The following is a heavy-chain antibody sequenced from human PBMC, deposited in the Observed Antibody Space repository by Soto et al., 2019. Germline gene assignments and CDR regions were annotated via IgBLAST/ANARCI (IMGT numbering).Heavy chain of an antibody. CDR1: GFTFSSYA. J-gene: IGHJ6*02. V-gene: IGHV3-30-3*01. Sequence: GGSLRLSCAASGFTFSSYAMHWVRQAPGKGLEWVAVISYDGSNKYYADSVKGRFTISRDNSKNTLYLQMNSLRAEDTAVYYCAREDSPIVVVVAATRNGMDVWGQGTTVTVSS. CDR2: ISYDGSNK. CDR3: AREDSPIVVVVAATRNGMDV. D-gene: IGHD2-15*01.